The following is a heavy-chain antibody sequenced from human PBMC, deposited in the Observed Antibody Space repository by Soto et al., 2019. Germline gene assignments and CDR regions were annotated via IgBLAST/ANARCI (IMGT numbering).Heavy chain of an antibody. Sequence: QVQLVESGGGVVQPGRSLRLSCAASGFTFSSYGMHWVRQAPGKGLEWVAVIWYDGSNKYYADSVKGRFTISRDNSKNTLYLQMNSLRAEDTAVYYCARGGAAAGNPDDYYGMDVW. CDR1: GFTFSSYG. V-gene: IGHV3-33*01. CDR2: IWYDGSNK. J-gene: IGHJ6*01. CDR3: ARGGAAAGNPDDYYGMDV. D-gene: IGHD6-13*01.